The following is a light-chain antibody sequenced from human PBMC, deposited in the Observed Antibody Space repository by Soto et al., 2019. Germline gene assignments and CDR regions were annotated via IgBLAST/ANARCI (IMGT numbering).Light chain of an antibody. CDR1: SSNIETNT. Sequence: QSVLTQPPSASGTPGQRVTISCSGSSSNIETNTVDWYQHLPGTAPKVVIFNNNQRPSGVPDRFSGSMSGTSASLAISGLASEDEAQYYCAVWDDNLSGMIFGGGTMLTVL. CDR2: NNN. V-gene: IGLV1-44*01. CDR3: AVWDDNLSGMI. J-gene: IGLJ2*01.